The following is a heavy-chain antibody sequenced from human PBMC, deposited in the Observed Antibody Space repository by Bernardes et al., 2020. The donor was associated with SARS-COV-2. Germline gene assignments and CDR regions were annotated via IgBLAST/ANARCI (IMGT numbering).Heavy chain of an antibody. D-gene: IGHD3-10*01. Sequence: GGSLRLSCAASGFTFDDYAMHWVRQAPGKGLEWVSGLSWNSGSIGYADSVKGRFTISRDNAKNSLYLQMNSLRAEDTALYYCAKIGGVDYYGSGEDAFDIWGQGTMVTVSS. J-gene: IGHJ3*02. V-gene: IGHV3-9*01. CDR1: GFTFDDYA. CDR3: AKIGGVDYYGSGEDAFDI. CDR2: LSWNSGSI.